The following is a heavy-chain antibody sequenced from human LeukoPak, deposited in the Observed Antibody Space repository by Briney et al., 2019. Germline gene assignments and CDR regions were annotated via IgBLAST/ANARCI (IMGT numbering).Heavy chain of an antibody. V-gene: IGHV3-30-3*01. D-gene: IGHD3-9*01. CDR3: GREGPLRYFDSPDY. J-gene: IGHJ4*02. CDR2: ISYDGSNK. CDR1: GFTFSSYA. Sequence: GGSLRLSCAASGFTFSSYAMHWVRQAPGKGLEWVAVISYDGSNKYYADSVKGRFTISRDNSKNTLYLQMNSLRAEDTAVYYCGREGPLRYFDSPDYWGQGTLVTVSS.